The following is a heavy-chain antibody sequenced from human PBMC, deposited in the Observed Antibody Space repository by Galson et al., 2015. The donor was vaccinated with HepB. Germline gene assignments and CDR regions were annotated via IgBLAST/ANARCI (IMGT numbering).Heavy chain of an antibody. D-gene: IGHD3-3*01. J-gene: IGHJ6*03. V-gene: IGHV2-70*11. CDR3: ARILYAPGGFLEWRPDYYMDV. Sequence: PALVKPTQTLTLTCTFSGFSLSTSGMCVSWIRQPPGKALEWLARIDWDDDKYYSTSLKTRLTISKDTSKNQVVLTMTNMDPVDTATYYCARILYAPGGFLEWRPDYYMDVWGKGTTVTVSS. CDR1: GFSLSTSGMC. CDR2: IDWDDDK.